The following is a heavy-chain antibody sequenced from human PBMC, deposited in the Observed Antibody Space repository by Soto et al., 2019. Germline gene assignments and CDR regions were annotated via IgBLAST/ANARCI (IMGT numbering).Heavy chain of an antibody. D-gene: IGHD1-1*01. J-gene: IGHJ6*02. CDR2: IIPIFRTP. Sequence: QVHLVQSGAEVKKPGSSVKVSCKASGDTFSSFAISWVRQAPGQGLEWMGGIIPIFRTPKYGQKFQGRVTITADEPTSTAYMEVSRLRSEATAVYYCARYIAREQLGGDYYYALDVWGQGTTVIVSS. CDR1: GDTFSSFA. CDR3: ARYIAREQLGGDYYYALDV. V-gene: IGHV1-69*12.